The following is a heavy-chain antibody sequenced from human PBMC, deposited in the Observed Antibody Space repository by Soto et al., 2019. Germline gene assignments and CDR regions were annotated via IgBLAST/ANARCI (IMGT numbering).Heavy chain of an antibody. V-gene: IGHV3-33*01. CDR3: ARAYDTSGYPYFDY. CDR1: GFTLSRYG. CDR2: IWFDGSNK. D-gene: IGHD3-22*01. Sequence: GESLKISCAASGFTLSRYGMHWVRQAPGKGLEWVAVIWFDGSNKNYADSVKGRFTVSKDNSKNTLYLQMDGLGAEDTAVYYCARAYDTSGYPYFDYWGQGTLVTVSS. J-gene: IGHJ4*02.